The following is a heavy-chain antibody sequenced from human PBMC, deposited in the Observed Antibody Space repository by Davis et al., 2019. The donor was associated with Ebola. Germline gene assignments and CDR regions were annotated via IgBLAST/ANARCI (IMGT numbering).Heavy chain of an antibody. V-gene: IGHV4-59*12. CDR3: ARGLEGAFDI. Sequence: ESLKISCAASGFTFSSYSMNWIRQPPGKGLEWIGYIYYSGSTYYNPSLKSRVTISVDTSKNQFSLKLSSVTAADTAVYYCARGLEGAFDIWGQGTMVTVSS. CDR1: GFTFSSYS. J-gene: IGHJ3*02. D-gene: IGHD5/OR15-5a*01. CDR2: IYYSGST.